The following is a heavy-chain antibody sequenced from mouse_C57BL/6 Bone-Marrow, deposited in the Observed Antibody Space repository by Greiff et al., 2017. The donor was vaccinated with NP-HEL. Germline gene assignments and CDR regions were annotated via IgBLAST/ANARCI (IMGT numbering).Heavy chain of an antibody. Sequence: EVQLQQSGAELVRPGASVKLSCTASGFNIKDDYMHWVKQRPEQGLEWIGWIDPENGDTEYASKFQGQATITADTSSNTAYLQLSSLTSEDTAVYYCTTDGPYYYAMDYWGQGTSVTVSS. J-gene: IGHJ4*01. CDR3: TTDGPYYYAMDY. D-gene: IGHD3-1*01. V-gene: IGHV14-4*01. CDR2: IDPENGDT. CDR1: GFNIKDDY.